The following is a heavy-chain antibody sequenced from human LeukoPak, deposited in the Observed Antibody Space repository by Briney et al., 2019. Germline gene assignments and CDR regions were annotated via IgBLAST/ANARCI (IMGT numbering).Heavy chain of an antibody. CDR2: ISSSGSTI. V-gene: IGHV3-48*03. D-gene: IGHD3-3*01. J-gene: IGHJ4*02. CDR1: GFTFSSYE. Sequence: PGGSLRLSCAASGFTFSSYEKNWVRQAPGKGLEWVSYISSSGSTIYYADSVKGRFTISRDNAKNSLYLQMNSLRAEDTAVYYCATIFGVVSGFDYWGQGTLVTVSS. CDR3: ATIFGVVSGFDY.